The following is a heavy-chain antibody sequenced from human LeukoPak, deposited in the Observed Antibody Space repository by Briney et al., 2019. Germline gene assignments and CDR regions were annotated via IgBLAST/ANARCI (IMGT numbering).Heavy chain of an antibody. D-gene: IGHD3-22*01. J-gene: IGHJ6*02. CDR1: GFTFSSYW. CDR3: AKDMGPDSSGYYYYYYGMDV. CDR2: ISWNSGSI. Sequence: PGGSLRLSCAASGFTFSSYWMSWVRQAPGKGLEWVSGISWNSGSIGYADSVKGRFTISRDNAKNSLYLQMNSLRAEDTALYYCAKDMGPDSSGYYYYYYGMDVWGQGTTVTVSS. V-gene: IGHV3-9*01.